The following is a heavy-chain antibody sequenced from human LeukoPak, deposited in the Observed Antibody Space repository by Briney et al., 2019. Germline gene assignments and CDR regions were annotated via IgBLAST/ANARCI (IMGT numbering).Heavy chain of an antibody. Sequence: SETLSLTCFVSGGSISSHYWTWIRQPPGKGLECIGDIFYAGSTTYTPSLKSRATISIETSKNQISLKLRSVTAADTAVYFCARVNWGGFDIWGQGTLATVSS. D-gene: IGHD7-27*01. CDR1: GGSISSHY. J-gene: IGHJ3*02. V-gene: IGHV4-59*11. CDR2: IFYAGST. CDR3: ARVNWGGFDI.